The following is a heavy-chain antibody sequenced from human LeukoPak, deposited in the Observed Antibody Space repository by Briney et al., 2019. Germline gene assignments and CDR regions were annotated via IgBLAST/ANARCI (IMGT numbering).Heavy chain of an antibody. CDR3: ATKQWLAPPPDS. D-gene: IGHD6-19*01. J-gene: IGHJ4*02. V-gene: IGHV3-74*01. CDR1: GFTFSKYW. Sequence: GGSLRLSCAASGFTFSKYWMLWARQAPGKGLESVSRINTDGTVTTYADSVKGRFTVSRDNADSTMFLQMNSVRDEDTAVYYCATKQWLAPPPDSWGQGTPVTVSS. CDR2: INTDGTVT.